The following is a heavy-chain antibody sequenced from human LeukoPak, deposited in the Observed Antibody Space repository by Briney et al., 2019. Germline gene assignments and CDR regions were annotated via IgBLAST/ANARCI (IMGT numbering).Heavy chain of an antibody. Sequence: GGSLRLSCAASGFTFSSYAMHWVRQAPGKGLEWVAVISYDGRNKYYADSVKGRFTISRDNAKNSLYLQMNSLRAEDTAVYYCARAYFTVTSPFDYWGQGTLVTVSS. V-gene: IGHV3-30-3*01. D-gene: IGHD4-17*01. CDR2: ISYDGRNK. CDR3: ARAYFTVTSPFDY. CDR1: GFTFSSYA. J-gene: IGHJ4*02.